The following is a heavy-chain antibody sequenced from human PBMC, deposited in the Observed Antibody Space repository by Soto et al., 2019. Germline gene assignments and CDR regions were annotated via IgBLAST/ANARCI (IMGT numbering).Heavy chain of an antibody. Sequence: EVQLVESGGGLVKPGGSLRLSCAASGFTFSSYSMNWVRQAPGKGLEWVSSISSSSSYIYYADSVKGRFTISRDNAKNSLDLQMNSLRADDTAVYYCAIVVYGDYVSDYWGQGTMVTLSS. CDR3: AIVVYGDYVSDY. V-gene: IGHV3-21*01. CDR1: GFTFSSYS. J-gene: IGHJ4*02. CDR2: ISSSSSYI. D-gene: IGHD4-17*01.